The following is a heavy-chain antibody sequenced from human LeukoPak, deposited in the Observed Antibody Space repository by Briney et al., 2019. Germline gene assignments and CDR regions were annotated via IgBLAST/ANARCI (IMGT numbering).Heavy chain of an antibody. CDR3: ARGTNWNYYYYYYYMDV. V-gene: IGHV4-59*01. Sequence: SETLSLTCTVSGGSISSYYWSWIRQPPGKGLEWIGYIYYSGSTNYNPSLKSRVTISVDTSKNQFSLKLSSVTAADTAVYYCARGTNWNYYYYYYYMDVWGKGTTVTVSS. J-gene: IGHJ6*03. D-gene: IGHD1-7*01. CDR2: IYYSGST. CDR1: GGSISSYY.